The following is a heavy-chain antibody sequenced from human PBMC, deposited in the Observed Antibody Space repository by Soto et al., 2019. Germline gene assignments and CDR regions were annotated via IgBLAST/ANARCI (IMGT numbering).Heavy chain of an antibody. Sequence: SETLSLTCTVSGGSISSGDYYWSWIRQPPGKGLEWIGYIYYSGSTYYNPSLKSRVTISVDTPKNQFSLKLSSVTAADTAVYYCARGGRRSPGMDVWGQGTTVTVSS. CDR3: ARGGRRSPGMDV. CDR2: IYYSGST. V-gene: IGHV4-30-4*01. J-gene: IGHJ6*02. CDR1: GGSISSGDYY.